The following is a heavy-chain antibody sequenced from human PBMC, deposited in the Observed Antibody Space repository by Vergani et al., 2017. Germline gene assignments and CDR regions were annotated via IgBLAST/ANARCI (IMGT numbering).Heavy chain of an antibody. CDR3: ARVGGEYDKDALDV. CDR2: TYTSGAT. Sequence: QVQLQESGPGLVKPSHTLSLTCTVSGGSFSTGGQSWTWLRQSAGKGLDWIGRTYTSGATNYNPSLRSRAIMSVDEYKKQLSLKLTSVTDADTAVDYCARVGGEYDKDALDVWVQGTKVTVTS. D-gene: IGHD2-21*01. J-gene: IGHJ3*01. V-gene: IGHV4-61*02. CDR1: GGSFSTGGQS.